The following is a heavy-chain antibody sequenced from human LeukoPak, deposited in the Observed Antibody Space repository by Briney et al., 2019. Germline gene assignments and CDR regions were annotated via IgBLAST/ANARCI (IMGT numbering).Heavy chain of an antibody. J-gene: IGHJ4*02. V-gene: IGHV3-30*18. Sequence: GGSLRLSCAASGFTFSSYGMHWVRQAPGKGLEWVAVISYDGSNKYYADSVKGRFTISRDNSKNTLYLQMNSLRAEDTAVYYCAKGRGNSAFYYLDDWGQGTLVTVSS. CDR3: AKGRGNSAFYYLDD. CDR1: GFTFSSYG. D-gene: IGHD2/OR15-2a*01. CDR2: ISYDGSNK.